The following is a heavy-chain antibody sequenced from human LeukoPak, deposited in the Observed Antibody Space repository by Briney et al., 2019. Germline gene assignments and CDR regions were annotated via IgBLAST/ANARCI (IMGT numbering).Heavy chain of an antibody. CDR1: GFTFSDYY. D-gene: IGHD1-26*01. V-gene: IGHV3-11*04. CDR3: VRSMNGRYGFFDY. CDR2: ISSSGTTI. J-gene: IGHJ4*02. Sequence: GGSLRLSCAASGFTFSDYYMSWIRQAPGKGLEWVSYISSSGTTIYYADSVTGRFTISRDNAKNSLYLQMNSLRAEDTAVYYCVRSMNGRYGFFDYWGQGILVTVSS.